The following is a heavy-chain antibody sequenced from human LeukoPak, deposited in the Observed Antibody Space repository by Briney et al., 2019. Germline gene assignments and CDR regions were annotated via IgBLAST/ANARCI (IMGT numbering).Heavy chain of an antibody. CDR1: GFTFSSSS. V-gene: IGHV3-21*01. CDR3: ARWGGDEYAFDI. D-gene: IGHD4-17*01. CDR2: ISSSSSYI. Sequence: PGGSLRLSCAASGFTFSSSSMNWVRQAPGKGLEWVSSISSSSSYIYYADSVKGRFTISRDNAKNSLYLQMNSLRAEDTAVYYCARWGGDEYAFDIWGQGTMVTVSS. J-gene: IGHJ3*02.